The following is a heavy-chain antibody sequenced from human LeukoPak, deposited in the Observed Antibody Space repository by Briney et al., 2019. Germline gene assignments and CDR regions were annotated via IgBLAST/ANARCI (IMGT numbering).Heavy chain of an antibody. V-gene: IGHV4-59*01. CDR1: GFTFSSYS. CDR2: IYYSGST. D-gene: IGHD3-22*01. Sequence: GSLRLSCAASGFTFSSYSMNWVRQAPGKGLEWIGYIYYSGSTNYNPSLKSRVTISVDTSKNQFSLKLSSVTAADTAVYYCARSYYYDSSGYYYYFDYWGQGTLVTVSS. CDR3: ARSYYYDSSGYYYYFDY. J-gene: IGHJ4*02.